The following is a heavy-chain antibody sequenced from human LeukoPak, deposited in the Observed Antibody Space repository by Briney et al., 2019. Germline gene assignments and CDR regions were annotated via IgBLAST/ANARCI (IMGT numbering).Heavy chain of an antibody. V-gene: IGHV4-59*08. D-gene: IGHD4-17*01. CDR2: IYYSNT. CDR1: GGPISSYY. Sequence: SETLSLTCTVSGGPISSYYWSWIRQPPGKGLESIGYIYYSNTNYNPSLKSRVTISVDTSKNQFSLKLSSVTAADTAVYYCARLKYGDYGLYYFDYWGQGTLVTVSS. CDR3: ARLKYGDYGLYYFDY. J-gene: IGHJ4*02.